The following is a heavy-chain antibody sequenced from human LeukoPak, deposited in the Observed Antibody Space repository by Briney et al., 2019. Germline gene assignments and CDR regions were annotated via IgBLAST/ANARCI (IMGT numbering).Heavy chain of an antibody. CDR2: INPSDFEI. D-gene: IGHD3-22*01. Sequence: EALKISFEASGYNFDSYLIAWVRQGPGKGLEWMGIINPSDFEIRKSPSFQGQVTLSAAQSTRPAYLEWRSLKASDTAMYYCARQSGYYAFDNWGQGTLVTVSS. V-gene: IGHV5-51*01. CDR1: GYNFDSYL. CDR3: ARQSGYYAFDN. J-gene: IGHJ4*02.